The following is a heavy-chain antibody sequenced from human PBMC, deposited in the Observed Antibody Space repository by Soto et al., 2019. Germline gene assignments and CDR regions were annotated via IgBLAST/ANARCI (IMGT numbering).Heavy chain of an antibody. CDR3: ARRFQMVVIWCRLYYTVY. V-gene: IGHV4-39*01. Sequence: SETLSLTCTVSGGSISSSSYYWGWIRQPPGKGLEWIGSIYYSGSTYYNPSLKSRVTISVDTSKNQFSLKLSSVTAADTAVYYCARRFQMVVIWCRLYYTVYWCPTTLGT. J-gene: IGHJ4*02. D-gene: IGHD2-15*01. CDR1: GGSISSSSYY. CDR2: IYYSGST.